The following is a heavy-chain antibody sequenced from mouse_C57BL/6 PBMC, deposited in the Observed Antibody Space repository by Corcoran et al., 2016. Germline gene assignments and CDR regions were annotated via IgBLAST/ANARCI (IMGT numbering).Heavy chain of an antibody. D-gene: IGHD2-3*01. CDR2: INPNNGGT. J-gene: IGHJ2*01. CDR3: ARSGRLLRKKNYFDY. Sequence: EVQLQQSGPELVKPGASVKISCKASGYTFTDYYMNWVKQSHGKSLEWIGDINPNNGGTSYNQKFKGKATLTVDKSSSTAYMELRSLTSEDSAVYYCARSGRLLRKKNYFDYWGQGTTLTVSS. V-gene: IGHV1-26*01. CDR1: GYTFTDYY.